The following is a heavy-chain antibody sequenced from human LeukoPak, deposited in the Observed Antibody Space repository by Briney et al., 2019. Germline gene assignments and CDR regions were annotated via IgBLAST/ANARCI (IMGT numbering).Heavy chain of an antibody. CDR2: IYYSGST. J-gene: IGHJ5*02. Sequence: PSETLSLTCTVSGGSISSYYWSWIRQPPGKGLEWIGYIYYSGSTNYNPSLKSRVTISVDTSKNQFSLKLSSVTAADTAVYYCARRGRVVRGPFIWFDPWGQGTLVTVSS. V-gene: IGHV4-59*12. D-gene: IGHD3-10*01. CDR3: ARRGRVVRGPFIWFDP. CDR1: GGSISSYY.